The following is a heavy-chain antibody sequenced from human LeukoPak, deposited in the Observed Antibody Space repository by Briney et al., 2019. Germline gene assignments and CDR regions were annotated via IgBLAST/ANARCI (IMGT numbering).Heavy chain of an antibody. J-gene: IGHJ6*03. CDR3: AKETYYYGSGSYYNPNLPPDYMDV. Sequence: GGSLRLSCAASGFTFSSYVMHWVRQAPGKGLEWVAVIWYDGSNKYYADSVKGRFTISRDNSKNTLYLQMNSLRAEDTAVYYCAKETYYYGSGSYYNPNLPPDYMDVWGKGTTVTVSS. CDR2: IWYDGSNK. CDR1: GFTFSSYV. D-gene: IGHD3-10*01. V-gene: IGHV3-33*06.